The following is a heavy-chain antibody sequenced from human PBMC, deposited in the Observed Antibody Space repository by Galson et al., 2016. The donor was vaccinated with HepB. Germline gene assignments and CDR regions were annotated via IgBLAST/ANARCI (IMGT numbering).Heavy chain of an antibody. J-gene: IGHJ4*02. CDR1: GFTFEDYA. D-gene: IGHD1-26*01. CDR3: ARGVIVGITGDF. V-gene: IGHV3-9*01. CDR2: ISWNSGSI. Sequence: SLRLSCAASGFTFEDYAMYWVRQAPGKGLEWVSGISWNSGSIGYADSVKGRFTISRDSSKNTLYLQMNSLRVEDTAMYYCARGVIVGITGDFWGQGTLVTVSS.